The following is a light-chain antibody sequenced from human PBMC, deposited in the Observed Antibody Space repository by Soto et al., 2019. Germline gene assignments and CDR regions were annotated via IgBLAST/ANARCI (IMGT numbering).Light chain of an antibody. V-gene: IGLV4-60*03. CDR2: LEGSGSY. CDR3: ETWDSNTHWV. Sequence: QSALTQSSSASASLGSSVKLTCTLSSGHSSYIIAWHQQQPGKAPRYLMKLEGSGSYNKGSGVPDRFSGSSSGADRYLTISNLQSEDEADYYCETWDSNTHWVFGGGTKVTVL. CDR1: SGHSSYI. J-gene: IGLJ3*02.